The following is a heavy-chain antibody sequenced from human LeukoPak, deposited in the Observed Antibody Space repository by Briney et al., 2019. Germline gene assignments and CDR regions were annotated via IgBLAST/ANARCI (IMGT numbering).Heavy chain of an antibody. Sequence: GGSLRLSCAASGFTFSNYWMHWVRQAPGKGLVWVSRINTDGGSTTYAESVKGRFTISIDNAKNLLYLKMNSLRAEDTAVYYCVSGYYYDAGSQYNWFDTWGQGTLVTVSS. CDR2: INTDGGST. CDR1: GFTFSNYW. J-gene: IGHJ5*02. CDR3: VSGYYYDAGSQYNWFDT. D-gene: IGHD3-10*01. V-gene: IGHV3-74*01.